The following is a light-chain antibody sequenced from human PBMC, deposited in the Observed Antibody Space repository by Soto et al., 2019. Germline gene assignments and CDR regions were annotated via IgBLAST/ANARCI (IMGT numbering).Light chain of an antibody. CDR3: QQYGSPLFT. J-gene: IGKJ3*01. V-gene: IGKV3-20*01. CDR2: GAS. CDR1: QSVSSSY. Sequence: EIVLTQSPGTLSLSPGERATLSCRASQSVSSSYLAWSQQKPGQAPRLLIYGASSRATGIPDRISRSGSGKDFPLTISRLEPEDFAVYYCQQYGSPLFTFGPGTKVDIK.